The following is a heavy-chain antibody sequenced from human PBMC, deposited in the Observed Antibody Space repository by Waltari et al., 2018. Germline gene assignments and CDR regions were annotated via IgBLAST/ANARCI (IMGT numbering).Heavy chain of an antibody. Sequence: EIQLVESGGGLVQPGGSLSLPGAASGFIPCDTYMDLVRQAPGKGLEWVGRTKNKRNSFTTEYAASVQGRFTISRDDSRNSLYLQMNSLKTEDTAVYYCAVWVAGRVACWGQGTLVTVSS. CDR3: AVWVAGRVAC. CDR1: GFIPCDTY. CDR2: TKNKRNSFTT. J-gene: IGHJ4*02. V-gene: IGHV3-72*01. D-gene: IGHD3-10*01.